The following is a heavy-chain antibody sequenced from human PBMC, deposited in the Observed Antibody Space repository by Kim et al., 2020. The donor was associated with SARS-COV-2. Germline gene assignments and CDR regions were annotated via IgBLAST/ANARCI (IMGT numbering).Heavy chain of an antibody. CDR2: VYYSGST. Sequence: SKTLSLTCTVSGGSISSSTYYWGWIRQPPGKGLQWIGSVYYSGSTHYNPSLKSRVTISVDTSKNQFSLILSSVTAADTAVFYCARHAPNTSNRPFDYWGQGTLVTVSS. D-gene: IGHD2-2*02. V-gene: IGHV4-39*01. CDR3: ARHAPNTSNRPFDY. J-gene: IGHJ4*02. CDR1: GGSISSSTYY.